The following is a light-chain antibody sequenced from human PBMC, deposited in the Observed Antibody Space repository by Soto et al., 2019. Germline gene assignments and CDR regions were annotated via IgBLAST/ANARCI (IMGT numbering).Light chain of an antibody. CDR3: SSYKSTTTRV. Sequence: QSALTQPASVSGSPGQSITISCTGTSSDIGGYNYVSWYQQHPGKAPKLMIYDVRNRPSGVSNRLSGSKSGNTASLTISGLQAEDEADYYCSSYKSTTTRVFGTGTKLTVL. CDR2: DVR. J-gene: IGLJ1*01. CDR1: SSDIGGYNY. V-gene: IGLV2-14*01.